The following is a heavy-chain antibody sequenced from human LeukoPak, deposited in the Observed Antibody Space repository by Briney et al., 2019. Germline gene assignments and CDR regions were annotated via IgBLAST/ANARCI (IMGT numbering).Heavy chain of an antibody. D-gene: IGHD2-15*01. CDR2: IYYTGRS. V-gene: IGHV4-39*01. Sequence: SETLSLTCTLSGGSIASENHHWAWIRQPQGKSLEWIGTIYYTGRSYYNPSLQSRAAVSVDTSKNQFSLRLSSVIDADAAVYYCARQLNVVWAFDIWGQGTAVTVSS. CDR3: ARQLNVVWAFDI. CDR1: GGSIASENHH. J-gene: IGHJ3*02.